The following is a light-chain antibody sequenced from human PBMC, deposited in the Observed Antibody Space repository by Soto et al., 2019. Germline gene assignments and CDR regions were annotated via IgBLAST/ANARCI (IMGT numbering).Light chain of an antibody. J-gene: IGKJ5*01. Sequence: EIVMTQSPATLSVSPGERATLSCRASQSFSNNYLAWYQRKPGQAPRLLIYGASNRATGIPDRFSGSGSGTDFTLTISRLEPEDFAVYYCQQYGSSPVTFGQGTRLEI. CDR2: GAS. V-gene: IGKV3-20*01. CDR3: QQYGSSPVT. CDR1: QSFSNNY.